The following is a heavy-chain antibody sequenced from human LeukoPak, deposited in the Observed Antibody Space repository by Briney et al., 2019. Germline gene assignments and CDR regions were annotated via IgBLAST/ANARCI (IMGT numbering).Heavy chain of an antibody. J-gene: IGHJ6*02. Sequence: GGSLRLSCAASGFTFSSYWMSWVRQAPGKGLEWVAHIKQDGSEKYYVDSVKGRFTISRDNAKNSLYLQMNSRRAEDTAVYYCARRIRNYDILTGYWGHYYYGMDVWGQGTTVTVSS. D-gene: IGHD3-9*01. CDR2: IKQDGSEK. CDR1: GFTFSSYW. V-gene: IGHV3-7*05. CDR3: ARRIRNYDILTGYWGHYYYGMDV.